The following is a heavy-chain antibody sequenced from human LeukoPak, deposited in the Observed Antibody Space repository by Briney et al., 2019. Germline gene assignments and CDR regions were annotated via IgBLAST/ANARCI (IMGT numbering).Heavy chain of an antibody. CDR3: VVLAATGTIDY. V-gene: IGHV1-8*03. CDR2: MSPNSGDT. D-gene: IGHD6-13*01. J-gene: IGHJ4*02. CDR1: GYTFTTYD. Sequence: ASVKVSCKASGYTFTTYDINWVRQATGQGLEWMGWMSPNSGDTGYAQKFQGRITVTRNTSISTAYMELSSLRSEDTAVYYCVVLAATGTIDYWGQGTLVTVSS.